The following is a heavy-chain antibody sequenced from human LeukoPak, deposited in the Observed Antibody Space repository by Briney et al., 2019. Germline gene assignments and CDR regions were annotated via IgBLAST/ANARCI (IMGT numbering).Heavy chain of an antibody. V-gene: IGHV1-24*01. D-gene: IGHD1-1*01. J-gene: IGHJ3*02. CDR3: ATDRLEIYALHI. CDR2: FEPEEGEHGET. CDR1: GYSLSDLS. Sequence: ASVKVSCRVSGYSLSDLSIHWVRHVPGKGLEWMGGFEPEEGEHGETIYAQKFEGRLTLTEDTAIDTAYMELVSLTSADTAVYYCATDRLEIYALHIWGQGTVVTVSS.